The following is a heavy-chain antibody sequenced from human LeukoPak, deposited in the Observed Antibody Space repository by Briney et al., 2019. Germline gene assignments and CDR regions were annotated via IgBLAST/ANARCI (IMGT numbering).Heavy chain of an antibody. D-gene: IGHD5-18*01. Sequence: SETLSLTCAVYGGSFRGYYWSWIRQPPGKGLEWIGEINHSGSTNYNPSLKSRVTISVDTSKNQFSLKLSSVTAADTAVYYCARTVDTAITYYFDYWGQGTLVTVSS. J-gene: IGHJ4*02. V-gene: IGHV4-34*01. CDR3: ARTVDTAITYYFDY. CDR2: INHSGST. CDR1: GGSFRGYY.